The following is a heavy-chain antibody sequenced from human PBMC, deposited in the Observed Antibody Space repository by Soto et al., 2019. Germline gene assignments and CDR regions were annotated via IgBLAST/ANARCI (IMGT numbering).Heavy chain of an antibody. CDR2: ISDDGTNK. CDR1: GFTFSSYA. J-gene: IGHJ4*02. Sequence: QVQLVESGGGVVQPGRSLRLSCAASGFTFSSYAMHWVRQAPGKGLEWVAVISDDGTNKDYEDSVKGRFTISRDKYKTTLDLQMDSLRPEDTDVYYCARDGSYYDVLTEHYFDVWGQGTLVSVSA. CDR3: ARDGSYYDVLTEHYFDV. D-gene: IGHD3-9*01. V-gene: IGHV3-30*04.